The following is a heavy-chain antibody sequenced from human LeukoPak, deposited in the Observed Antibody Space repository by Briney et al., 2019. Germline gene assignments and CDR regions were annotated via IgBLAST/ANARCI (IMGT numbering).Heavy chain of an antibody. Sequence: PSETLSVTCAGYGGAFSGYYWSWILQPSGKGLEWIGDVNHSGSTNYNPSLNSRVTISVDTSTNQFSLKWSSVTAAGTAVYYCARAGRRSVFPLVVVAAKHLFDHWGQGTLVTVSS. D-gene: IGHD2-15*01. J-gene: IGHJ5*02. CDR3: ARAGRRSVFPLVVVAAKHLFDH. V-gene: IGHV4-34*01. CDR2: VNHSGST. CDR1: GGAFSGYY.